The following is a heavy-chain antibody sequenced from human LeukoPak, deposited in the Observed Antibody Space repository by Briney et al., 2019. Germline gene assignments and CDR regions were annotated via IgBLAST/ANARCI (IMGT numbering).Heavy chain of an antibody. Sequence: PGGSLRLSWAASGITFSSYEMNWGRQAPGKGLEWVSYISSSGSTIYYADSVKGRFTISRDNDKNSLYLQMNSLRAEDTAVYYCAELGITMIGGVWGKGTTVTISS. V-gene: IGHV3-48*03. CDR3: AELGITMIGGV. CDR1: GITFSSYE. J-gene: IGHJ6*04. CDR2: ISSSGSTI. D-gene: IGHD3-10*02.